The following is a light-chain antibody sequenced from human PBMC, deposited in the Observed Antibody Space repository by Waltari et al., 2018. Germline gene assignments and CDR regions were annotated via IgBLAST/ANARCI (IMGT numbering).Light chain of an antibody. V-gene: IGLV2-8*01. J-gene: IGLJ2*01. CDR1: SSDVGGYNS. CDR3: SSYAGSNNLV. Sequence: QSALTQPPSASGSPGQSVTISCTGTSSDVGGYNSLSWYQKHPGEAPKLMIYEVTKRPSGVPDRFSGSKSGNTASLTVSGLQAEDEADYYCSSYAGSNNLVFGGGTKLTVL. CDR2: EVT.